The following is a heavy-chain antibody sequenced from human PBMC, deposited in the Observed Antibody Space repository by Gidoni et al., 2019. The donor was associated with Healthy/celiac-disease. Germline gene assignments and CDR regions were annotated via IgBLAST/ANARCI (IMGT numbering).Heavy chain of an antibody. J-gene: IGHJ4*02. CDR3: ARAVGYYYDSSGYYYHFDY. D-gene: IGHD3-22*01. Sequence: QVQLQESGPGLVKPSQTLSLTCTVSGGSISSGGYYWSWLRQHPGKGLEWIGYIYYRGCTYYNPSLKSRVTISVDTSKNQFSLKRSSVTAADTAVYYCARAVGYYYDSSGYYYHFDYWGQGTLVTVSS. CDR2: IYYRGCT. CDR1: GGSISSGGYY. V-gene: IGHV4-31*03.